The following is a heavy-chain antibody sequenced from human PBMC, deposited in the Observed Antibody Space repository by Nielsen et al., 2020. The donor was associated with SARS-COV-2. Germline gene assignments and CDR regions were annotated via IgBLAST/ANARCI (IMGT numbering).Heavy chain of an antibody. CDR3: ARLEMTTVTEYYFDY. D-gene: IGHD4-17*01. J-gene: IGHJ4*02. CDR2: IYYSGST. Sequence: SETLSLTCTVSGGSISSGGYYWSWIRQHPGKGLEWIGHIYYSGSTYYNPSLKSRVTISVDTSKNQFSLKLSSVTAADTAVYYCARLEMTTVTEYYFDYWGQGTLVTVSS. CDR1: GGSISSGGYY. V-gene: IGHV4-31*03.